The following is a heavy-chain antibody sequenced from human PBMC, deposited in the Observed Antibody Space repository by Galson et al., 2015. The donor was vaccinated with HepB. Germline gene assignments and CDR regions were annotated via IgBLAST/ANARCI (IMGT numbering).Heavy chain of an antibody. Sequence: SETLSLTCTVSGGSISSSSYYWGWIRQPPGKGLEWIGSIYYSGSTYYNPSLKSRVTISVDTSKNQFSLKLSSVTAADTAVYYCAREPTTYYYDSSGVHPWGQGTLVTVSS. J-gene: IGHJ5*02. CDR2: IYYSGST. CDR3: AREPTTYYYDSSGVHP. CDR1: GGSISSSSYY. V-gene: IGHV4-39*07. D-gene: IGHD3-22*01.